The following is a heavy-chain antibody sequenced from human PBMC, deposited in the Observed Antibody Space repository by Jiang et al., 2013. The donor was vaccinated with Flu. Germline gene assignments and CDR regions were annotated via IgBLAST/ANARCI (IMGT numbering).Heavy chain of an antibody. D-gene: IGHD1-26*01. J-gene: IGHJ6*02. CDR1: GYSFTTYW. CDR2: IDPSDSYT. V-gene: IGHV5-10-1*01. Sequence: GAEVKKPGESLRISCKGSGYSFTTYWISWVRQMPGKGLEWMGRIDPSDSYTNYSPSFQGHVTISADKSISSAYLQWSSLKASDTAIYHCAKSRSGRYGGGYYGMDVWGQGTTVTVSS. CDR3: AKSRSGRYGGGYYGMDV.